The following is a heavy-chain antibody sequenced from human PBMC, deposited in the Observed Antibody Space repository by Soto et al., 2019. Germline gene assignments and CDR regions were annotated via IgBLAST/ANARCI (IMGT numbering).Heavy chain of an antibody. J-gene: IGHJ4*02. CDR3: ARDPARGDGYTLNY. V-gene: IGHV3-30*04. Sequence: PGGSLRLSCAASGFTFSTYAMHWVRQATGKGLEWVAVIWYDGTKTNYADFVKGRFTISRDNAKSSLYLQVNSLRAEDSAVYYCARDPARGDGYTLNYWGQGALVTVSS. CDR2: IWYDGTKT. CDR1: GFTFSTYA. D-gene: IGHD5-12*01.